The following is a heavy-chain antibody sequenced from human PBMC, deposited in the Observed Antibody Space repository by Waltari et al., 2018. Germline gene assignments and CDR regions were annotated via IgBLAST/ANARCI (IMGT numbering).Heavy chain of an antibody. J-gene: IGHJ5*02. CDR2: INPNSGGT. Sequence: QVQLVQSGAEVKKPGASVKVSCKASGYTFTGYYMHWVRQAPGQGLEWMGRINPNSGGTNYAQKFQSRVTRTRDTSISTADMELSRLRSDDTAVYYCARWTGDPNWFDPWGQGTLVTVSS. CDR1: GYTFTGYY. V-gene: IGHV1-2*06. CDR3: ARWTGDPNWFDP. D-gene: IGHD7-27*01.